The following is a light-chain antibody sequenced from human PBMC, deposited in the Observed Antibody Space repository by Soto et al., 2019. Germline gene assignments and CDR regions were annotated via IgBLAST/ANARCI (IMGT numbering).Light chain of an antibody. Sequence: DIQMTQSPSSLSASVGDRVTITCQASQDISNYLNRYQQKPGKAPKLLIYDASNLETGVPSRFSGSESGTDFSFTISSLQPEDIATYYCQQDDNLVTFGPGTKVDIK. CDR2: DAS. J-gene: IGKJ3*01. CDR1: QDISNY. CDR3: QQDDNLVT. V-gene: IGKV1-33*01.